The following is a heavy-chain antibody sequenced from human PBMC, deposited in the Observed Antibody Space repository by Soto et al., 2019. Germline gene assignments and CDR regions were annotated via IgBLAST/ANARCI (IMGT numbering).Heavy chain of an antibody. D-gene: IGHD6-6*01. CDR3: ARDGPGRPSGMDV. CDR1: GYTFSTYL. V-gene: IGHV1-18*01. CDR2: ISISTGDT. J-gene: IGHJ6*02. Sequence: QVQLVQSGAAVKKPGASVTVSCKASGYTFSTYLIAWVRQAPGQGLEWMGWISISTGDTDYAQNLQGRDTLTTDKSSSTAYMELRSLRPDDTALYYCARDGPGRPSGMDVWGQGTPVIVSS.